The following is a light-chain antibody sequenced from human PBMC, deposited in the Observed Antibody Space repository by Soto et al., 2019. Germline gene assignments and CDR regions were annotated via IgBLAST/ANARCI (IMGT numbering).Light chain of an antibody. Sequence: EVVLTQSPGTLCLSPGQTATLSCRASRTVTSNYLAWYQQKPGQAPRLLIYGASGRATGIPDRFSGSGSGTDFTLTTSRVEPEDFAVYYCQQYGSSPRTFGHGTKVDIK. CDR1: RTVTSNY. V-gene: IGKV3-20*01. CDR2: GAS. J-gene: IGKJ1*01. CDR3: QQYGSSPRT.